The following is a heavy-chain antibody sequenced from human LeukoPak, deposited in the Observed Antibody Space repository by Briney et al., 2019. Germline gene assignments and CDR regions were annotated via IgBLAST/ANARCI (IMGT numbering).Heavy chain of an antibody. Sequence: SQTLSLTCAISGDSISSNSATWDWIRQSPSRGLEWLGRTYYRSKWYNGYAVSVKSRITINPDTSKNQFSLQLNSVTPEDAAMYYCARSFNGFIDSWGQGTLVTVSS. CDR3: ARSFNGFIDS. V-gene: IGHV6-1*01. CDR1: GDSISSNSAT. D-gene: IGHD2-8*01. J-gene: IGHJ4*02. CDR2: TYYRSKWYN.